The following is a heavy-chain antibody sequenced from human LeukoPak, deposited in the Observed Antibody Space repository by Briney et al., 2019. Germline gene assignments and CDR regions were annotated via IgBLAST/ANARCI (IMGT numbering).Heavy chain of an antibody. CDR2: IYYSGST. CDR3: ARGNWNYNWFDP. CDR1: GGSISSYY. J-gene: IGHJ5*02. D-gene: IGHD1-7*01. V-gene: IGHV4-59*08. Sequence: PSETLSLTCTVSGGSISSYYWSWIRQPPGKGLEWIGYIYYSGSTNYNPSLKSRVTISKDTSKNQFSLKLNSVTAADTAVYYCARGNWNYNWFDPWGQGTLVTVSS.